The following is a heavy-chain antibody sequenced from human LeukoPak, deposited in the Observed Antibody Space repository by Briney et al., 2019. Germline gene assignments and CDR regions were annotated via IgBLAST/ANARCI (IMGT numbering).Heavy chain of an antibody. V-gene: IGHV3-7*01. CDR1: GFTFSSYW. Sequence: GGSLRLSCAASGFTFSSYWMSWVRQAPGKGLEWVANIKQDGSEKYYVDSVKGRFTISRDNAKNSLYLQMNSLRAEDTAVYYCARDHGGLVAWFDPWGQGTLVTVSS. CDR2: IKQDGSEK. J-gene: IGHJ5*02. CDR3: ARDHGGLVAWFDP. D-gene: IGHD2-8*02.